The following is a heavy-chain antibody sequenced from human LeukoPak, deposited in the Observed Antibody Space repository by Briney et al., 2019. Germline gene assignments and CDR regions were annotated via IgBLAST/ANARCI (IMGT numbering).Heavy chain of an antibody. CDR3: ARDAPENYYDSSGYHY. J-gene: IGHJ4*02. CDR1: GYTFTSYA. V-gene: IGHV1-3*01. CDR2: INAGNGNT. D-gene: IGHD3-22*01. Sequence: ASVKVSCKASGYTFTSYAMHWVRQAPGQRLEWMGWINAGNGNTKYSQKFQGRVTMTTDTSTSTAYMELRSLRSDDTAVYYCARDAPENYYDSSGYHYWGQGTLVTVSS.